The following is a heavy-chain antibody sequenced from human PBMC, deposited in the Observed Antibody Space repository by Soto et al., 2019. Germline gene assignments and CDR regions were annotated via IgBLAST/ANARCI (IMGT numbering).Heavy chain of an antibody. D-gene: IGHD6-13*01. V-gene: IGHV4-39*01. CDR2: IYYSGST. J-gene: IGHJ4*02. CDR1: GGSISSSSYY. Sequence: SETLSLTCTVSGGSISSSSYYWGWIRQPPGKGLEWIGSIYYSGSTYYNPSLKSRVTISVDTSKNQFSLKLSSVTAADTAVYYCARGIAAAGTRGPFDYWGQGTLVTVSS. CDR3: ARGIAAAGTRGPFDY.